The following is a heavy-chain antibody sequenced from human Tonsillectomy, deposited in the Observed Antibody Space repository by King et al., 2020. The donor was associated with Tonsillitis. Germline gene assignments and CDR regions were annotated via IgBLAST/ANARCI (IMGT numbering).Heavy chain of an antibody. Sequence: PLQESGPGLVKPSQTLSLTCTVSGGSISSGSSYWTWIRQPAGKGLEWIGRIHTSGSTNYNSSLKSRVTISLDTSKNQFSLKLSSVTAADTAVYYCARTHGDYFTWAFDIWGQGTMVTVSS. D-gene: IGHD4-17*01. V-gene: IGHV4-61*02. CDR3: ARTHGDYFTWAFDI. CDR1: GGSISSGSSY. J-gene: IGHJ3*02. CDR2: IHTSGST.